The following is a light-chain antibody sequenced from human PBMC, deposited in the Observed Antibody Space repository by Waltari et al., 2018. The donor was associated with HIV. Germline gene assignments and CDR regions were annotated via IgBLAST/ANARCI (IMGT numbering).Light chain of an antibody. CDR3: CSYAHNDPWV. J-gene: IGLJ3*02. Sequence: QSALTQPASVSGSPGQSITISCTGTRSDVWSYNLVSWYQHHPGKAPKLIISEVSKPPSGVSNRFSGSKSGTTASLTISGLQAEDEADYHCCSYAHNDPWVFGGGTRLTVL. V-gene: IGLV2-23*02. CDR2: EVS. CDR1: RSDVWSYNL.